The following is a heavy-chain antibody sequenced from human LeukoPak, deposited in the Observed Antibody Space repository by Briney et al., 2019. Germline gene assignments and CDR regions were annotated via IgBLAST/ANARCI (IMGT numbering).Heavy chain of an antibody. D-gene: IGHD6-19*01. CDR3: ARDSGWYPEGYYYYMDV. Sequence: QPGGSLRLSCAASGFTVSSNYMSWVRQAPGKGLEWVSVIYSGGSTYYADSVKGRFTISRDNSKNTLYLQMNSQRAEDTTVYYCARDSGWYPEGYYYYMDVWGKGTTVTISS. CDR2: IYSGGST. CDR1: GFTVSSNY. J-gene: IGHJ6*03. V-gene: IGHV3-53*01.